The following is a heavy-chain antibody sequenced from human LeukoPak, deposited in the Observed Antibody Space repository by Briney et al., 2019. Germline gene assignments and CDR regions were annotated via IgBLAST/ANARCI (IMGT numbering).Heavy chain of an antibody. D-gene: IGHD6-19*01. J-gene: IGHJ5*02. CDR3: ARGRGSGHKENWFDP. CDR1: GYTFTTYD. Sequence: ASVKVSCKASGYTFTTYDNNWVRQATGQGLEWMGWMNPNSGNTGYAQKFQGRVTMTRNTSISTAYMELSSLRSEDTAVYYCARGRGSGHKENWFDPWGQGTLVTVSS. CDR2: MNPNSGNT. V-gene: IGHV1-8*01.